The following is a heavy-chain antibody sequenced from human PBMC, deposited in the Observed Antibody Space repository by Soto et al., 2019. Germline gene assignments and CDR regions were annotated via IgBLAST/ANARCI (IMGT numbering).Heavy chain of an antibody. CDR1: GDSISSSNW. D-gene: IGHD5-12*01. CDR2: ISHSGST. J-gene: IGHJ6*02. V-gene: IGHV4-4*02. CDR3: ARGQRLPYYYALDV. Sequence: SETLSLTCAVSGDSISSSNWWTWVRQPPGKGLEWIGEISHSGSTNYNPSLKSRVTISVDKSKNQFSLNLSSVTAADTAVYYCARGQRLPYYYALDVWGQGTTVTVSS.